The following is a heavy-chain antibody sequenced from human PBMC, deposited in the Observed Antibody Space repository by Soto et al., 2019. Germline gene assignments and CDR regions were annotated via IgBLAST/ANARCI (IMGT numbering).Heavy chain of an antibody. D-gene: IGHD6-13*01. CDR3: ARDQGPQLDYYYMDV. V-gene: IGHV3-64*01. CDR1: GFTASSYP. J-gene: IGHJ6*03. Sequence: VGSLTLSCAASGFTASSYPMHCVRPAPGKGLEYVSAISSNGGSTYYANSVKGRFTISRDNSKNTLYLQMGSLRAEDMAVYYCARDQGPQLDYYYMDVWGKGTTVTVSS. CDR2: ISSNGGST.